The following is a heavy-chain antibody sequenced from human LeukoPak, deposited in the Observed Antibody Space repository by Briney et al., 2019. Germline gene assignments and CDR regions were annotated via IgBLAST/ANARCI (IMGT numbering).Heavy chain of an antibody. J-gene: IGHJ4*02. CDR2: SSSSGSTI. CDR1: GFTLSDYY. D-gene: IGHD3/OR15-3a*01. CDR3: ARRRDFIDY. Sequence: GRSLRLSCAASGFTLSDYYMSWIRQAPGKGLEWVSYSSSSGSTIYYADSVKGRFAISRDNAKNSLYLQMNSLRAEDTAVYYCARRRDFIDYWGQGTLVTVSS. V-gene: IGHV3-11*01.